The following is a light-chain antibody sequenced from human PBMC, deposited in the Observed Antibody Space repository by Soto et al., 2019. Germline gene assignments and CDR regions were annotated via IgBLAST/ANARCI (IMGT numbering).Light chain of an antibody. Sequence: EIVMTQSPATLSVSPGERATFSCRASQSVSSNLAWYQHKPGQAPRLLIFGASSRATGIPDRFSGSGSGTDFTLTISRLEPEDFAVYYCQQYGSSPLWTFGQGTKVDIK. V-gene: IGKV3-20*01. CDR1: QSVSSN. CDR2: GAS. CDR3: QQYGSSPLWT. J-gene: IGKJ1*01.